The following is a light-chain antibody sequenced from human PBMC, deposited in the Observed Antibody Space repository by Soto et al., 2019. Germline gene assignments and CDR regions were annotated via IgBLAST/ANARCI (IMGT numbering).Light chain of an antibody. CDR2: DAS. V-gene: IGKV3-11*01. Sequence: IVLTQSPATLSMSPGERATLSCRASQSVINYVAWYQQKPGQAPRLLIYDASNRATGIPARFSGSGSGTDFTLNISGLEPEDFAVYYCQQRRNWPLTFGQGTRLEI. CDR3: QQRRNWPLT. CDR1: QSVINY. J-gene: IGKJ5*01.